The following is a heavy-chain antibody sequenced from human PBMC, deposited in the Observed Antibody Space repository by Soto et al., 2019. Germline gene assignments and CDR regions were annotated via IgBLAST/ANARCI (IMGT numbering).Heavy chain of an antibody. V-gene: IGHV3-30*04. CDR2: ITYNGSNK. D-gene: IGHD3-16*01. CDR3: AKEGDGGYGMDV. CDR1: GFTFSRYA. Sequence: PGGSLRLSCAASGFTFSRYAMHWVRQAPGKGLEWVAIITYNGSNKYYANSVKGRFPISRDNSKNTLYLQMNSLRAEDTAVYYCAKEGDGGYGMDVWGQGTTVTVS. J-gene: IGHJ6*02.